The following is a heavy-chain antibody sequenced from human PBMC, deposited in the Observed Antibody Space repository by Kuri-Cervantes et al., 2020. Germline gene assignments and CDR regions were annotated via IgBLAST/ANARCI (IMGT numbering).Heavy chain of an antibody. D-gene: IGHD1-1*01. V-gene: IGHV3-30*19. CDR1: GFTFSSYG. Sequence: LSLTCAASGFTFSSYGMHWVRQAPGKGLEWVAVISYDGSNKYYADSVKGRFTISRDNSKNTLYLQMNSLRAEDTAVYYCARTLATRGYYFDYWGQGTLVTVSS. J-gene: IGHJ4*02. CDR2: ISYDGSNK. CDR3: ARTLATRGYYFDY.